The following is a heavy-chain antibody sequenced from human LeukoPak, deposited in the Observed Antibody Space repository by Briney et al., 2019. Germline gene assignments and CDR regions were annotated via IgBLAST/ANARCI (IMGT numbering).Heavy chain of an antibody. V-gene: IGHV1-69*05. CDR1: GGTFSSYA. Sequence: SVKVSCKASGGTFSSYAISWVRQAPGQGLEWMGGIIPIFGTANYAQKFQGRVTITTDESTSTAYLQWSSLKASDTAMYYCARPDYYDSSGSDYWGQGTLATVSS. J-gene: IGHJ4*02. D-gene: IGHD3-22*01. CDR2: IIPIFGTA. CDR3: ARPDYYDSSGSDY.